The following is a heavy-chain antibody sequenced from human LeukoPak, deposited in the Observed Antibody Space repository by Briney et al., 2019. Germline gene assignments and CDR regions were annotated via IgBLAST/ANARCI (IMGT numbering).Heavy chain of an antibody. Sequence: SQTLSLTCTVSGGSLSGYYWTWIRQPPGKGLEGIGYIYYSGSAYYNPSLKSRVAMSVDTSKNQFSLKLSSVSTADTAVYYCARAGGYSGYASNWGQGTLVTASS. CDR2: IYYSGSA. V-gene: IGHV4-59*01. D-gene: IGHD5-12*01. J-gene: IGHJ4*02. CDR1: GGSLSGYY. CDR3: ARAGGYSGYASN.